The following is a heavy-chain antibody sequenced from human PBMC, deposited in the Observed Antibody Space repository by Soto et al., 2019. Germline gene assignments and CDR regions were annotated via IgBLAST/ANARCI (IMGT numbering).Heavy chain of an antibody. Sequence: EVQLAESGGGLVQPGGSLRLSCAASGFTFSSYWMSWVRQAPGKGLEWVANIKQDGSEKYYVDSVKGRFTISRDNAKNSLYLQMNSLRAEDTAVYYCARDYYDSSGYYYDLFDYWGQGTLVTVSS. D-gene: IGHD3-22*01. J-gene: IGHJ4*02. CDR2: IKQDGSEK. V-gene: IGHV3-7*03. CDR3: ARDYYDSSGYYYDLFDY. CDR1: GFTFSSYW.